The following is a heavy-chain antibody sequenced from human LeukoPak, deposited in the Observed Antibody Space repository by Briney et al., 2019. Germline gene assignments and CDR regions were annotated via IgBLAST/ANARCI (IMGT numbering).Heavy chain of an antibody. J-gene: IGHJ4*02. D-gene: IGHD6-19*01. CDR1: GFSFPSYW. CDR2: IYPGDSDT. CDR3: ARALAVAGRGGYYFDY. V-gene: IGHV5-51*01. Sequence: GSLKISCKGSGFSFPSYWIGWVRQMPGKGLEWMGIIYPGDSDTRYSPSFQGQVTISADKSISTAYLQWSSLKASDTAMYYCARALAVAGRGGYYFDYWGQGTLVTVSS.